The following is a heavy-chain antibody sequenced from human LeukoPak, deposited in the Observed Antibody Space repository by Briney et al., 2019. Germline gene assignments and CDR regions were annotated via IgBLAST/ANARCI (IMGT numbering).Heavy chain of an antibody. J-gene: IGHJ4*02. D-gene: IGHD5-24*01. CDR3: ARDPRDGYDFDY. Sequence: PGGSLRLSCAASGFTLSSYSMNWVRQAPGKGLEWVSSISSSSSYIYYADSVKGRFTISRDNAKNSLYLQMNSLRAEDTAVYYCARDPRDGYDFDYWGQGTLVTVSS. CDR1: GFTLSSYS. V-gene: IGHV3-21*01. CDR2: ISSSSSYI.